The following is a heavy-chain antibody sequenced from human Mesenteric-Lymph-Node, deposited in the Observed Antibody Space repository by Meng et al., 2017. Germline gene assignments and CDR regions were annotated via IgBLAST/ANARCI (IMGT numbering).Heavy chain of an antibody. V-gene: IGHV3-74*01. D-gene: IGHD6-19*01. CDR3: ARDLQWLGYFDY. J-gene: IGHJ4*02. CDR2: INSDGSST. Sequence: GESLMISCAASGFIFSSYWMHWVRQAPGKGLVWVSRINSDGSSTSYADSVKGRFTISRDNAKHTLYLQMNSLRAEDTAVYYCARDLQWLGYFDYWGQGTLVTVSS. CDR1: GFIFSSYW.